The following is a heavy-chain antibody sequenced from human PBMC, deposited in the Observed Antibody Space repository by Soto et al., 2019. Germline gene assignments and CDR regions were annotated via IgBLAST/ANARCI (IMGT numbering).Heavy chain of an antibody. CDR3: AKTIVAASGYYFDH. D-gene: IGHD2-21*01. V-gene: IGHV3-11*06. CDR1: GFSFDDSY. CDR2: ISGGSSYT. J-gene: IGHJ4*02. Sequence: QVQLVESGGGLVKPGGSLRLACAASGFSFDDSYMSWIRQAPGKGLEWLSYISGGSSYTNYADSVKGRFTISRDNAKRSLYLEMNSLRADDTAVYYCAKTIVAASGYYFDHWGQGSLVTVSS.